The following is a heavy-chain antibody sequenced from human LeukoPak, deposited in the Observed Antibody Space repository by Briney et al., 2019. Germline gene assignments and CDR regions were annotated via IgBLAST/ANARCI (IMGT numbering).Heavy chain of an antibody. CDR1: GFTFSSYS. CDR2: ISSSSSYI. V-gene: IGHV3-21*01. CDR3: AREDYYDSSGSTRYSSAFDI. Sequence: GGSLRLSCAASGFTFSSYSMNWVRQAPGKGLEWVSSISSSSSYIYYADSVKGRFIISRDNAKNSLYLQMNSLRAEDTAVYYCAREDYYDSSGSTRYSSAFDIWGQGTMVTVSS. J-gene: IGHJ3*02. D-gene: IGHD3-22*01.